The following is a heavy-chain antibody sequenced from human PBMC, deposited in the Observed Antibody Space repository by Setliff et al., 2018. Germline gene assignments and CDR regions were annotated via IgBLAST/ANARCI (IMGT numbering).Heavy chain of an antibody. V-gene: IGHV4-39*07. CDR3: VRESRSTWYRRDF. Sequence: PSETLSLTCTVSGDSISSSTYHWGWIRQSPGKGLEWIGNIYYNGNTNKNPSLKSRVTISVDTSKNYFSLDVSSVTAADTAVYYCVRESRSTWYRRDFWGQGALVTVS. D-gene: IGHD6-13*01. CDR2: IYYNGNT. CDR1: GDSISSSTYH. J-gene: IGHJ4*02.